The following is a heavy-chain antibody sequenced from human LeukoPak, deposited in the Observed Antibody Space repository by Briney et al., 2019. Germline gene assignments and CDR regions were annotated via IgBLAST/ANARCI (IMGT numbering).Heavy chain of an antibody. D-gene: IGHD1-26*01. CDR1: GFTFSSYG. Sequence: GGSLRLSCAASGFTFSSYGMHWVRQAPGKGLEWVAVIWYDGSNKYYADSEKGRFTISRDNSKNTLYLQMNSLRAEDTAVYYCARDTSPIVGATGPGGYWGQGTLVTVSS. CDR3: ARDTSPIVGATGPGGY. J-gene: IGHJ4*02. V-gene: IGHV3-33*01. CDR2: IWYDGSNK.